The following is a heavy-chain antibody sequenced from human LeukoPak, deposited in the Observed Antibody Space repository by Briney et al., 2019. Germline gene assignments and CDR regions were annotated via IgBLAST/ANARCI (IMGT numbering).Heavy chain of an antibody. V-gene: IGHV3-53*01. J-gene: IGHJ3*02. CDR3: ARAGLPGAFDS. D-gene: IGHD2-2*01. Sequence: GRSLRLSCAASGFTVSSNYMSWFRQAPGKGLEWVSVLQSGGGTFYADSVKGRFTISRDNSKNTLYLQMNSLRAEDTAVYYCARAGLPGAFDSWGQGTMVTVSS. CDR2: LQSGGGT. CDR1: GFTVSSNY.